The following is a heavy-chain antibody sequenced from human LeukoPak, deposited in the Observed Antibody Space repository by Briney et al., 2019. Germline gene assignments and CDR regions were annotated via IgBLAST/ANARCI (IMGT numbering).Heavy chain of an antibody. D-gene: IGHD1-1*01. CDR2: IIPILGIA. J-gene: IGHJ4*02. V-gene: IGHV1-69*04. CDR3: ARDKGTGTTYNYFDY. Sequence: ASVKVSCKASGGTFSSYAISWVRQAPGQGLEWMGRIIPILGIANYAQKFQGRVTFTADKSTTTAYMELSSLRSKDTAVYYCARDKGTGTTYNYFDYWGQGTLVTVSS. CDR1: GGTFSSYA.